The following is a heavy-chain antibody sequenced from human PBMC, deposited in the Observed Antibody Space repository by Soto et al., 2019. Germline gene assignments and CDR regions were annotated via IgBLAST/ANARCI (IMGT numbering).Heavy chain of an antibody. CDR1: GYTFTSYA. V-gene: IGHV1-69*13. D-gene: IGHD2-8*01. Sequence: SVKVSCKASGYTFTSYAISWVRQSPGQGLEWMGGIIPILGATNYAQKFQGRVTITADESTSTAYMELSSLRSEDTAVYYFARRYCTNGVCFGGSHFDYWGQGTLVTVSS. CDR3: ARRYCTNGVCFGGSHFDY. CDR2: IIPILGAT. J-gene: IGHJ4*02.